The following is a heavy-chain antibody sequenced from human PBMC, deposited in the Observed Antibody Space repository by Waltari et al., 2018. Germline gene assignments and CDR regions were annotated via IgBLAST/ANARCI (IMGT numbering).Heavy chain of an antibody. D-gene: IGHD4-17*01. Sequence: VQLVQSGAEVKKQGSSVRVSCKTSGDGFDNYAISWVRQAPGKGLEWMGGIIPMFNNPNYAQRFEGTVTITADESTSTGYMELTGLTSEDTAIYYCARGSKFGDYGDLDYWGQGTLVTVS. CDR1: GDGFDNYA. CDR3: ARGSKFGDYGDLDY. V-gene: IGHV1-69*01. CDR2: IIPMFNNP. J-gene: IGHJ4*02.